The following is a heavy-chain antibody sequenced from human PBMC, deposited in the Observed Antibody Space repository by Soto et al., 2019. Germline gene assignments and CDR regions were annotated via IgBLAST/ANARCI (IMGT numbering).Heavy chain of an antibody. CDR3: AHNRIVASAGTGYFDY. Sequence: QITLKESGPTQVKPTETLTLTCTFSGFALSTYGLAVAWIRQPPGKALEWIALIYWDDDKRYSPSLKSRLAITKDTSKNQVVLTMTNVDRVDTATDYCAHNRIVASAGTGYFDYWGQGTLVTVSS. CDR2: IYWDDDK. CDR1: GFALSTYGLA. J-gene: IGHJ4*02. V-gene: IGHV2-5*02. D-gene: IGHD6-13*01.